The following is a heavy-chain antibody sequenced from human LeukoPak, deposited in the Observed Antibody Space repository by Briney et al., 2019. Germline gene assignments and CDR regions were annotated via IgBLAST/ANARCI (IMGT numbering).Heavy chain of an antibody. Sequence: PSETLSLTCTVSGGSISSYYWSWIRQPPGKGLEWIGYIYYSGSTNYNPSLKSRVTISVDTSKNQFSLKLSSVTAADTAVYYCARRYDGGSGWYNWFDPWGQGTLVTVSS. CDR3: ARRYDGGSGWYNWFDP. CDR2: IYYSGST. CDR1: GGSISSYY. D-gene: IGHD6-19*01. J-gene: IGHJ5*02. V-gene: IGHV4-59*01.